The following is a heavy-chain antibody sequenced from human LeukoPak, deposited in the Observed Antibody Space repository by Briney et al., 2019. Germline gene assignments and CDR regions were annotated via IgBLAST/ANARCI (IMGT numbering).Heavy chain of an antibody. CDR1: GGSISTGGYY. D-gene: IGHD2-21*01. CDR3: VTYRAGDINWFDP. V-gene: IGHV4-31*03. CDR2: LDDSGST. Sequence: KTSETLSLTCTVSGGSISTGGYYWSWIRQFPGKGLQWIGYLDDSGSTRYNPSLESRVALSSDTSKNQFSLRLRSVTAADTAMYYCVTYRAGDINWFDPWGQGILVTVSS. J-gene: IGHJ5*02.